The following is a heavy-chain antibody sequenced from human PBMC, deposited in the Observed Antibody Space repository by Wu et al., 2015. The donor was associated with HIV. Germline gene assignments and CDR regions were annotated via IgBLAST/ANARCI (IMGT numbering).Heavy chain of an antibody. V-gene: IGHV1-2*02. D-gene: IGHD6-13*01. J-gene: IGHJ3*02. CDR3: ARVFVKIVNSWFFREIKLLLNI. Sequence: QVQLAQSGAEVKKPGASVKVSCKASGYIFTGHYINWVRQAPGQGLEWMGWINPDSGGTRYAEEFQGRVTMTSDTSNQHSLHLELSDPGILTTRPIYYCARVFVKIVNSWFFREIKLLLNIWGQGTLVAVS. CDR1: GYIFTGHY. CDR2: INPDSGGT.